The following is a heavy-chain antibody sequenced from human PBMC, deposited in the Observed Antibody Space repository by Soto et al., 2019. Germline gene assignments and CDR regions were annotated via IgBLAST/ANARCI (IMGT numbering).Heavy chain of an antibody. Sequence: QVQLQESGPGLVKPSETLSLICTVSGGSISNTYWSWIRQSPGKGLEWIGYIYYSGSTNYNPSLKSRVNISVDTSKNQFSLKLYSVTAADTAVYYCVRGGWSHDYWGQGTLVTVSS. J-gene: IGHJ4*02. CDR1: GGSISNTY. CDR3: VRGGWSHDY. V-gene: IGHV4-59*01. CDR2: IYYSGST. D-gene: IGHD6-19*01.